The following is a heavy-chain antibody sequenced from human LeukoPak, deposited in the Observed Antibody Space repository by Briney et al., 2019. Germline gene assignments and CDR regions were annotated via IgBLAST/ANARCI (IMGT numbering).Heavy chain of an antibody. CDR2: ITGSGGNT. CDR3: AKWGDYDVLTGYYVSDY. J-gene: IGHJ4*02. D-gene: IGHD3-9*01. CDR1: GFTFSNYA. V-gene: IGHV3-23*01. Sequence: PGGSLRLSCVASGFTFSNYAMSWVRQAPGKGLEWVSAITGSGGNTYYAGSVKGRFTISRDNSKNTVFLQMNSLRAEDTAVYCCAKWGDYDVLTGYYVSDYWGQGTLVTVSS.